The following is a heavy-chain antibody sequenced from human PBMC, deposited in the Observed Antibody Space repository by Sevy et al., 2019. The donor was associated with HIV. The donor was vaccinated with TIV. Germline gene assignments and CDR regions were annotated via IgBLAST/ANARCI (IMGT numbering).Heavy chain of an antibody. J-gene: IGHJ4*02. CDR2: VSGSGDKT. D-gene: IGHD6-19*01. V-gene: IGHV3-23*01. CDR1: GFTFTSYA. CDR3: AYSGWSIDY. Sequence: GGSLRLSCAASGFTFTSYAMSWVRQAPGKGLEWVSTVSGSGDKTYYADSVKGRFTISRDNSKSTLFLQMNSLRAEDTAVYYCAYSGWSIDYWGQGTLVTVSS.